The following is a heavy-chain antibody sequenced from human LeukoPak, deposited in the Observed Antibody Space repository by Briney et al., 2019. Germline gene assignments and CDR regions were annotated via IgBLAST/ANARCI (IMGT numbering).Heavy chain of an antibody. Sequence: PGGSLRLSCAAFGITLRSYGMHWVRQAPGKGLEWVALIWYDGSKTYYTDSVKGRFTISRDNSKNTLFLQVNSLRVEDTAVYYCANITQVYAFDYWGQGTVVTVSS. CDR2: IWYDGSKT. J-gene: IGHJ3*01. V-gene: IGHV3-33*06. D-gene: IGHD3-10*01. CDR3: ANITQVYAFDY. CDR1: GITLRSYG.